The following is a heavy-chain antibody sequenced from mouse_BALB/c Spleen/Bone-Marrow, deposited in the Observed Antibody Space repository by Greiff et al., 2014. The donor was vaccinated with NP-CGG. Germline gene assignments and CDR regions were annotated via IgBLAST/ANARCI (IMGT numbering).Heavy chain of an antibody. J-gene: IGHJ3*01. CDR2: INPSNGRT. CDR1: GYTFTSYW. Sequence: QVQLQQSGAELVKPGASVKLSCKASGYTFTSYWMHWVKQRPGQGLEWIGEINPSNGRTNYNEKSKSKATLTVDKSSSTAYMLLSSLTSEDSAVYYCARDGYYWGQGTLVTVSA. V-gene: IGHV1S81*02. D-gene: IGHD2-3*01. CDR3: ARDGYY.